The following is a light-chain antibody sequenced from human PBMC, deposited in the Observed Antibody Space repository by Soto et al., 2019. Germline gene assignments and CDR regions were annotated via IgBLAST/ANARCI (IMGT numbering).Light chain of an antibody. J-gene: IGKJ1*01. CDR1: QSVGTS. CDR2: GAS. V-gene: IGKV3-15*01. Sequence: EIVLTQSPVPLSLSPGERCTLSCMASQSVGTSLAWYQQKPGQAPRLLIYGASARATGIPARFSGSGSGTEFTLTISSLESEDSAVYYCQQYSSGPPWTFGQGTKVDNK. CDR3: QQYSSGPPWT.